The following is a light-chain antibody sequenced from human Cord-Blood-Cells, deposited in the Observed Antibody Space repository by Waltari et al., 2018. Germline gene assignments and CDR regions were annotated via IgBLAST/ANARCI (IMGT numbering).Light chain of an antibody. V-gene: IGLV2-14*01. CDR1: SSDVGGYNY. J-gene: IGLJ2*01. Sequence: QSALTQPASVSGSPGQSITISCTGTSSDVGGYNYVPWYQQHPGKAPQLMIYDVSNRPSGVSNRFSGSKSGNTASLTISGLQAEDEADYYCSSYTSSSTFVVFGGGTKLTVL. CDR2: DVS. CDR3: SSYTSSSTFVV.